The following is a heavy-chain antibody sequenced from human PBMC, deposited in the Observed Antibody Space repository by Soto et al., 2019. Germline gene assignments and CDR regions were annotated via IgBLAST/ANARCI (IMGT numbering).Heavy chain of an antibody. CDR3: AKAAAVAYYYHSNAMDF. CDR1: GFAFDTFA. J-gene: IGHJ4*02. D-gene: IGHD3-22*01. V-gene: IGHV3-30-3*01. CDR2: ISSDGSNK. Sequence: GGTLRLFCAASGFAFDTFAMHWVRQAPGKGLEWVALISSDGSNKHVADSVKGRINSARDKSKNMEYLVLQSRRGEETAGYYCAKAAAVAYYYHSNAMDFWGQGTLVTVSS.